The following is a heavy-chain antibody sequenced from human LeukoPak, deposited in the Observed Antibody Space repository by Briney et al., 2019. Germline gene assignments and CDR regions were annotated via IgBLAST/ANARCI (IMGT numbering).Heavy chain of an antibody. V-gene: IGHV3-7*01. CDR2: IKQDGSEK. J-gene: IGHJ4*02. CDR1: GGSISSYY. CDR3: ARESEGLDY. Sequence: ETLSLTCTVSGGSISSYYWSWVRQAPGKGLEWVANIKQDGSEKYYVDSVKGRFTISRDNAKNSLYLQMNSLRAEDTAVYYCARESEGLDYWGQGTLVTVSS.